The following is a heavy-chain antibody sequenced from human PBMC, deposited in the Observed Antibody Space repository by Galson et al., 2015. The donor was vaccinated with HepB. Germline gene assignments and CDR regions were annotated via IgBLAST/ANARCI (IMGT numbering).Heavy chain of an antibody. J-gene: IGHJ4*02. V-gene: IGHV3-9*01. CDR3: AKEGEMGSGSYYNNPIDY. Sequence: SLRLSCAASGFTFDDYAMHWVRQAPGKGLEWVSGISWNSGSIGYADSVKGRFTISRDNAKNSLYLQMNSLRAEDTALYYCAKEGEMGSGSYYNNPIDYWGQGTLVTVSS. D-gene: IGHD3-10*01. CDR2: ISWNSGSI. CDR1: GFTFDDYA.